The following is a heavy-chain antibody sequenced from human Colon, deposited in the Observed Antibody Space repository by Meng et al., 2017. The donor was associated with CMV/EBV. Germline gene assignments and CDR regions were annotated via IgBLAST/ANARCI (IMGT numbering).Heavy chain of an antibody. CDR1: GFTFSSYA. V-gene: IGHV3-23*03. J-gene: IGHJ4*02. CDR3: AKSRYYDFWFDY. CDR2: IYSGGSST. D-gene: IGHD3-3*01. Sequence: SCAASGFTFSSYAMSLVRQAPGKGLEWVSVIYSGGSSTYYADSVKGRFTISRDNSKNTLYLQMNSLRAEDTAVYYCAKSRYYDFWFDYWGQGTLVTVSS.